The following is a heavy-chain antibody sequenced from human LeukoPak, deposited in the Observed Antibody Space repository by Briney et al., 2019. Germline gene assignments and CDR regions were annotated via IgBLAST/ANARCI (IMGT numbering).Heavy chain of an antibody. CDR2: IKQDGSEK. V-gene: IGHV3-7*04. CDR3: GRFTRSGDSVY. CDR1: GFTFSSYW. J-gene: IGHJ4*02. D-gene: IGHD7-27*01. Sequence: GGSLRLSCAASGFTFSSYWMSWVRQAPGKGPEGVANIKQDGSEKQYVDSVKGRFAISRDNAENSLYLQMNSLKAEDTAVYYCGRFTRSGDSVYWGQGTLVTVSS.